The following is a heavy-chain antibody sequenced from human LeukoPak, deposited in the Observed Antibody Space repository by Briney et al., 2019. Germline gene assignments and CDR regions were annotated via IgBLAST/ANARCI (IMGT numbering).Heavy chain of an antibody. CDR2: MYHSGTT. Sequence: SETLSLICTVSGDSITSYYWTWIRQPPGKGLEWIGYMYHSGTTSNNPSLKSRVTISVDTSKNQFSLKVRSVTAADTAVYYCARGLAWGATIFDYWGQGALVTVSS. J-gene: IGHJ4*02. D-gene: IGHD1-26*01. CDR3: ARGLAWGATIFDY. CDR1: GDSITSYY. V-gene: IGHV4-59*01.